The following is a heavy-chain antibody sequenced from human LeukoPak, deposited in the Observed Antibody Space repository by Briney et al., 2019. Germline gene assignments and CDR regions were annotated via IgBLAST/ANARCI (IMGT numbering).Heavy chain of an antibody. V-gene: IGHV3-48*03. D-gene: IGHD1-26*01. Sequence: GGSLRLSCAASGFTFSNYEMIWVRQAPGKGLEWVSYISSSGRTIYYADSVKGRFTISRDNAKNSLYLQMNNLRAEDTAIYYCARVLAGATYFDYWGQGTLVTVSS. J-gene: IGHJ4*01. CDR1: GFTFSNYE. CDR3: ARVLAGATYFDY. CDR2: ISSSGRTI.